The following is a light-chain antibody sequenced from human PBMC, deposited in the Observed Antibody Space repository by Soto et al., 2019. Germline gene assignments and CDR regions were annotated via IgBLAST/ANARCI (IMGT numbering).Light chain of an antibody. CDR2: GAS. J-gene: IGKJ1*01. Sequence: EIVLTQSPGTLSLSPGERATLSCRASQSVSSSYLAWYQQKPGQAPRLLIYGASSRAADIPDRFSGSGSGTDFTLTINRLEPEDFAVYYCRQYDSSPRTFGQGTKVDI. CDR1: QSVSSSY. V-gene: IGKV3-20*01. CDR3: RQYDSSPRT.